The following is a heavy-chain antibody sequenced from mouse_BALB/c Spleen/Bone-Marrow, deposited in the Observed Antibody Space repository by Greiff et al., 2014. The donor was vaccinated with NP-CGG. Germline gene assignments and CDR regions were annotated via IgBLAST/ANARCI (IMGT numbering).Heavy chain of an antibody. D-gene: IGHD1-1*01. CDR2: INPSNGGT. CDR3: TRTHYYGSRYYYAMDY. Sequence: VQLQQSGAELVKPGASVKLSCKASGYTFTSYYMYWVKQRPGQGLEWIGGINPSNGGTNFNEKFKSKATLTVDKSSSTAYMQLSSLTSEDSAVYYCTRTHYYGSRYYYAMDYWDQGTSVTVSS. J-gene: IGHJ4*01. V-gene: IGHV1S81*02. CDR1: GYTFTSYY.